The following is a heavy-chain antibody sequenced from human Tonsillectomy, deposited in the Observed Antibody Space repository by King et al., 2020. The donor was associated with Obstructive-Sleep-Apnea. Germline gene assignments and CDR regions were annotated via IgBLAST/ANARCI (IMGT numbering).Heavy chain of an antibody. V-gene: IGHV3-74*01. CDR1: GFTLSWYW. D-gene: IGHD4-17*01. Sequence: VQLVESGGGLVQRGGSLRLSCAASGFTLSWYWMHWVRQAPGKGLVWVSGIKSDGSSTSYADSVKGRFTMSRDNAKNTLYLQMNSLRAEDTAVYYCARELYGDYGVDYWGQGTLLTVSS. CDR2: IKSDGSST. J-gene: IGHJ4*02. CDR3: ARELYGDYGVDY.